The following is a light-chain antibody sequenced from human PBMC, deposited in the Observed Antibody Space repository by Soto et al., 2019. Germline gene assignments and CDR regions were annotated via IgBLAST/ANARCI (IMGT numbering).Light chain of an antibody. V-gene: IGKV3-11*01. Sequence: EIVLTQSPATLSLSPGERATLSCRASHSVDTYVDWYQQKPGQAPRLLIYDASKRATGIAARFSGSGSGTDFTLTISSLESEDFAVYYCQQRHNLITFGQGTRLET. J-gene: IGKJ5*01. CDR1: HSVDTY. CDR2: DAS. CDR3: QQRHNLIT.